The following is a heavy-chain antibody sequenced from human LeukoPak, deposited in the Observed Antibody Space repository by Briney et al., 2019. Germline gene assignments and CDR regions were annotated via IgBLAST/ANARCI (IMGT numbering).Heavy chain of an antibody. CDR3: ARAYYYYDSSGYYYGD. V-gene: IGHV4-61*05. D-gene: IGHD3-22*01. CDR1: GGSISSSSYY. CDR2: IYSSGTT. Sequence: PSETLSLTCTVSGGSISSSSYYWNWIRQPPGKGLEWIGYIYSSGTTNYNPSLKSRVTISVDTSKNQFSLKLSSVTAADTAVYYCARAYYYYDSSGYYYGDWGQGTLVTVSS. J-gene: IGHJ4*02.